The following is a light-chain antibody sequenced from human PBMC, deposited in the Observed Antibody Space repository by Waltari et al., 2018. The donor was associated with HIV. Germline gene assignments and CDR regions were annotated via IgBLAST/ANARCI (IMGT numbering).Light chain of an antibody. V-gene: IGLV1-47*01. CDR1: SSNIGKNF. CDR2: RNN. CDR3: AAWDDSLSGRV. Sequence: QSGLTQPPSASGTPGQRVTISCSGSSSNIGKNFVYWYQQLPGTAPKLLISRNNRRPSGVPDRFSGSKSGTLASLAISGLRSEDEADYYCAAWDDSLSGRVFGGRTKLTVL. J-gene: IGLJ3*02.